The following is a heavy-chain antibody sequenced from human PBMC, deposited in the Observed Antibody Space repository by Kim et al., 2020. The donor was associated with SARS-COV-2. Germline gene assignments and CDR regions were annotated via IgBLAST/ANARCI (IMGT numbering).Heavy chain of an antibody. V-gene: IGHV3-48*02. Sequence: GRFTITRDNAKNSLYLQMNSLRDEDTAVYYCARGVQYYYDSSGYLDAFDIWGQGTMVTVSS. D-gene: IGHD3-22*01. CDR3: ARGVQYYYDSSGYLDAFDI. J-gene: IGHJ3*02.